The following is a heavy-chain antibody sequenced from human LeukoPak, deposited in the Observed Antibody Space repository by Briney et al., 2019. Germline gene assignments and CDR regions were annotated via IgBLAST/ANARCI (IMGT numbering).Heavy chain of an antibody. Sequence: GVSLRLSCATAGLTFSNHGMHWVRQAPGKGLEWVTFIRNDGSDNYYADSVKGRFTISRDNSKNTLYLQMNTLRAEDTAVYYCAKDKGVVAFGIWGQGTMVTVSS. CDR3: AKDKGVVAFGI. CDR1: GLTFSNHG. CDR2: IRNDGSDN. D-gene: IGHD2-15*01. V-gene: IGHV3-30*02. J-gene: IGHJ3*02.